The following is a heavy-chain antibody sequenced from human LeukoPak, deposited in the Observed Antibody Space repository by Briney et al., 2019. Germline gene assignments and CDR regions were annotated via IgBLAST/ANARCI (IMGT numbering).Heavy chain of an antibody. J-gene: IGHJ4*02. CDR1: GFTFSSYS. Sequence: GGSLRLSCAASGFTFSSYSMNWVRQAPGKGLEWVSSISSSSSYIYYADSVKGRFTISRDNAKNSLYLQMHSLRAEDTAVYYCAKVTYGSGTYGAFDSWGQGTLVTVSS. CDR3: AKVTYGSGTYGAFDS. CDR2: ISSSSSYI. D-gene: IGHD3-10*01. V-gene: IGHV3-21*01.